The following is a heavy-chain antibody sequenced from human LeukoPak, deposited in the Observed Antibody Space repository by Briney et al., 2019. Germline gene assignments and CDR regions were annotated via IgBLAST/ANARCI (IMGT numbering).Heavy chain of an antibody. Sequence: GGSLSLSCAASGLTLSSQPTRWARHPTEEGLEWVSIIIGRGDRTYYADSVTGRLTITRDQSKHTLYMHMNSVRADDTAVNYCAKLDGSSWLYYFDYWGQGTMVTVSS. D-gene: IGHD6-13*01. CDR3: AKLDGSSWLYYFDY. V-gene: IGHV3-23*01. J-gene: IGHJ4*02. CDR1: GLTLSSQP. CDR2: IIGRGDRT.